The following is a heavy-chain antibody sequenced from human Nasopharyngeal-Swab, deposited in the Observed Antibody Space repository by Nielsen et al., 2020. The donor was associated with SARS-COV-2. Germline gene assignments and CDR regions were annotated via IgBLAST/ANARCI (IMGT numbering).Heavy chain of an antibody. CDR1: GFTFSSHS. J-gene: IGHJ6*02. CDR3: ASATPTLDV. D-gene: IGHD3-16*01. V-gene: IGHV3-30*14. CDR2: ISYNGSNK. Sequence: GGSLRLSCAASGFTFSSHSMHWVRQAPGKGLEWAALISYNGSNKYYADSVKGQFTISRDNSKNTLYLQLNSLRTEDTAVYYCASATPTLDVWVHGTTVSVSS.